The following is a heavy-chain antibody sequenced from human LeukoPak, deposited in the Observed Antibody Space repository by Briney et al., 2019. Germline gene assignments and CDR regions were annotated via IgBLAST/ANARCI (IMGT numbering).Heavy chain of an antibody. CDR3: ARELYYGGNPFDY. CDR1: GGSISSYY. J-gene: IGHJ4*02. D-gene: IGHD4-23*01. CDR2: IYCSGST. Sequence: PSETLSLTCTVSGGSISSYYWSWIRQPPGKGLEWIGYIYCSGSTNYNPSLKSRVTISVDTSKNQFSLKLSSVTAADTAVYYCARELYYGGNPFDYWGQGTLVTVSS. V-gene: IGHV4-59*01.